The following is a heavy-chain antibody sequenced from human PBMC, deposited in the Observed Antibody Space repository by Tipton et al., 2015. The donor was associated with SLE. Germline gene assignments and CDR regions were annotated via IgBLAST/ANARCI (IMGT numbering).Heavy chain of an antibody. J-gene: IGHJ3*02. CDR2: INHSGST. CDR3: ASAGDGYKYAFDI. CDR1: GGSFSGYY. D-gene: IGHD5-24*01. Sequence: LRLSCAVYGGSFSGYYWSWIRQPPGKGLEWIGEINHSGSTNYNPSLKSRVTISVDTSKNQFSLKLSSVTAADTAVYYCASAGDGYKYAFDIWGQGTMATVSS. V-gene: IGHV4-34*01.